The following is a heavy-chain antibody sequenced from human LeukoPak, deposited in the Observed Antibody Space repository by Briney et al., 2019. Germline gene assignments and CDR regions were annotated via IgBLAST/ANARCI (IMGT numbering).Heavy chain of an antibody. CDR1: GFTFSSYA. CDR3: AKGLYYYNSGNFDY. Sequence: PGGSLRLSCAASGFTFSSYAMSWVRQAPGKGLQWVSGISGSGDSTFYGDSVKGRFTISRDNSKNTLYLQMNSLRAEDTAVDFCAKGLYYYNSGNFDYWGQGTLVTVSS. CDR2: ISGSGDST. V-gene: IGHV3-23*01. D-gene: IGHD3-10*01. J-gene: IGHJ4*02.